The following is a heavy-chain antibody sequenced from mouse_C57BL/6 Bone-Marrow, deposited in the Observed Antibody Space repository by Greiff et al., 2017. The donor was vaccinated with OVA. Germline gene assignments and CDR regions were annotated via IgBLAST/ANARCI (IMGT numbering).Heavy chain of an antibody. V-gene: IGHV1-39*01. J-gene: IGHJ1*03. D-gene: IGHD2-1*01. CDR2: INPNYGTT. Sequence: VQLQQSGPELVKPGASVKISCKASGYSFTDYNMNWVKQSNGKSLEWIGVINPNYGTTSYNQKFKGKATLTVDQSSSTAYMQLNSLTSEDSAVYYGAREIYNGNEGYWYFDVWGTGTTVTVSS. CDR1: GYSFTDYN. CDR3: AREIYNGNEGYWYFDV.